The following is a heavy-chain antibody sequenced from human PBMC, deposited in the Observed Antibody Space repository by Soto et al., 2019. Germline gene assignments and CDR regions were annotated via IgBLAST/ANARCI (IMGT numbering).Heavy chain of an antibody. Sequence: GGSLRLSCAATGFTFSSYGMHWVRQAPGKGLEWVAVIWYDGSNKYYADSVKGRFTISRDNSKNTLYLQMNSLRAEDTAVYYCARDEYYYDSSGYFDYWGQGT. CDR1: GFTFSSYG. V-gene: IGHV3-33*01. CDR3: ARDEYYYDSSGYFDY. J-gene: IGHJ4*02. D-gene: IGHD3-22*01. CDR2: IWYDGSNK.